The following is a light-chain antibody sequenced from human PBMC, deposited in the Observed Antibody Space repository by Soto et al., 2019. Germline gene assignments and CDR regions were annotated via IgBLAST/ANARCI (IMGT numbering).Light chain of an antibody. CDR1: QSVSSD. CDR2: EAS. Sequence: EIVMTQSPATLSVSPGERATLSCRASQSVSSDLAWYQQKPGQAPRLLIYEASTRATGIPVRFSGSGSGTEFTLTISSLQSEDFALYYCQQYNKWPPLTFGGGTKVEI. J-gene: IGKJ4*01. CDR3: QQYNKWPPLT. V-gene: IGKV3-15*01.